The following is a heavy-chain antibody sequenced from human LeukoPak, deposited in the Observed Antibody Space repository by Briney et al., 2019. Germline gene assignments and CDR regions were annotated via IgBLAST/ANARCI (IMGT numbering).Heavy chain of an antibody. J-gene: IGHJ3*01. D-gene: IGHD4-17*01. V-gene: IGHV3-23*01. Sequence: PGGSLRLSCEGSGFTFNNYGMSWVRQAPGKGLEWVAGISGSGDGANYADSVKGRFTISRDNSKNTLYLQMNSLRAEDTAVYYCTRTYGDPTRDAFDVWGQGTMVTVSS. CDR1: GFTFNNYG. CDR3: TRTYGDPTRDAFDV. CDR2: ISGSGDGA.